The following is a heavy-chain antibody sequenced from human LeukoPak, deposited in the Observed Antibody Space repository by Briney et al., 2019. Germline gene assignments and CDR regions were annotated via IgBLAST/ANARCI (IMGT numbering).Heavy chain of an antibody. CDR1: GYTFTGYY. CDR3: ARRYRRDGYNLLGY. V-gene: IGHV1-2*02. CDR2: INPNSGGT. D-gene: IGHD5-24*01. J-gene: IGHJ4*02. Sequence: GASVKVSCKASGYTFTGYYMHWVRQAPGQGLEWMGWINPNSGGTNYAQKFQGRVTMTRDTSISTAYMELSSLRSEDTAVYYCARRYRRDGYNLLGYWGQGTLVTVSS.